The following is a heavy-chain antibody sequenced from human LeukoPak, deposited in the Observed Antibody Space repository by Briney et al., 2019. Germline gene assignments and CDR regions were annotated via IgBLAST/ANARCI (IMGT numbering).Heavy chain of an antibody. CDR2: IIHIFGTT. J-gene: IGHJ5*02. Sequence: SVKVSCKTSGGTFNNYAISWVRQAPGQGLEWMGGIIHIFGTTNYAQKFQGRVTITADESTRTAWMELSSLRSEDTAVYYCAISSSGYTYGYVSGWFDPWGQGTQVTVSS. V-gene: IGHV1-69*13. CDR3: AISSSGYTYGYVSGWFDP. CDR1: GGTFNNYA. D-gene: IGHD5-18*01.